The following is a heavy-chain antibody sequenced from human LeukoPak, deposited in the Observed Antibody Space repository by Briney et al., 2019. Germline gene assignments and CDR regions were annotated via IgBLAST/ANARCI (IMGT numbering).Heavy chain of an antibody. CDR1: GFTFSTYA. CDR2: ISNDATKK. CDR3: AKDMNTVTTTFDY. Sequence: GGSLRLSCAVSGFTFSTYAMHWVRQAPGKGLEWVAVISNDATKKYYADSVKGRSTISRDNSENTLYLQMNSLRAEDTAVYYCAKDMNTVTTTFDYWGQGTLVTVSS. V-gene: IGHV3-30*18. D-gene: IGHD4-17*01. J-gene: IGHJ4*02.